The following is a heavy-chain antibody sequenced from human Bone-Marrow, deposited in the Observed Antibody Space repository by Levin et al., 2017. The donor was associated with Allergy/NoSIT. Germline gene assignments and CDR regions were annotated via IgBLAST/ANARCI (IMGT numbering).Heavy chain of an antibody. J-gene: IGHJ6*02. CDR1: GGTFSSYS. CDR3: AVGYSGYSTSITYYGFEV. CDR2: IIPIIGTP. D-gene: IGHD5-12*01. Sequence: VASVKVSCKASGGTFSSYSFSWVRQAPGQGLEWMGGIIPIIGTPNYAQKFQGRVTVIADESTSTAYMELSSLRSDDTAVYYCAVGYSGYSTSITYYGFEVWGQGTTVTVSS. V-gene: IGHV1-69*13.